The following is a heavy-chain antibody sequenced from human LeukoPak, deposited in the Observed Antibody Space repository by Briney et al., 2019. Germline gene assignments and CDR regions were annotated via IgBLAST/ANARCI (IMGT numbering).Heavy chain of an antibody. CDR3: ARDNRDYGDPLLFHFDY. CDR2: IDPNSGGT. J-gene: IGHJ4*02. Sequence: ASVKVCCKASGYTFTGYYMHWVRQAPGPGLGWMGWIDPNSGGTNYAQKFQGRVTMTRDTSISTAYMELSRLRSDDTAVYYCARDNRDYGDPLLFHFDYWGQGTLVTVSS. D-gene: IGHD4-17*01. V-gene: IGHV1-2*02. CDR1: GYTFTGYY.